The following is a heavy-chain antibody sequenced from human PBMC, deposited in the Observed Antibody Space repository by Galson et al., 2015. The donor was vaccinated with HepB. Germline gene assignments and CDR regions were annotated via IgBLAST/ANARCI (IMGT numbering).Heavy chain of an antibody. CDR1: GFTFSSYA. Sequence: SLRLSCAASGFTFSSYAMHWVRQAPGKELEWVAVISYDGSNKYYADSVKGRFTISRDNSKNTLYLQMNSLRAEDTAVYYCARVYKDQADGLWFGELSSDAFDIWGQGTMVTVSS. V-gene: IGHV3-30*04. CDR2: ISYDGSNK. CDR3: ARVYKDQADGLWFGELSSDAFDI. D-gene: IGHD3-10*01. J-gene: IGHJ3*02.